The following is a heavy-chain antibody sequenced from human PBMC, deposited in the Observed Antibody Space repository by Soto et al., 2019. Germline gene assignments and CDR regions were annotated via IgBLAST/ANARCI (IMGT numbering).Heavy chain of an antibody. V-gene: IGHV4-4*07. CDR1: GGSISSYY. D-gene: IGHD2-15*01. J-gene: IGHJ5*02. CDR2: IYTSGST. CDR3: ARIDCTGGSCRFDP. Sequence: SETLSLTCTVSGGSISSYYWSWIRQPAGKGLEWIGRIYTSGSTNYNPSLKSRVTMSVDTSKNQFSLKLSSVTAADTAVYYCARIDCTGGSCRFDPWGQGTLVTVSS.